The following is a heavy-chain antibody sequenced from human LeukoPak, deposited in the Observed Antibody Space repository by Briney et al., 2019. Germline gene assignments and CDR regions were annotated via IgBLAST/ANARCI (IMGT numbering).Heavy chain of an antibody. Sequence: ASVKVSCKASGYTFTSYYMHWVRQAPGQGLEWMGIINPSGGSTSYAQKFQGRVTMTRDTSTSTVYMELSSLRSEDTAVYYYARHNWNDDSYDYWGQGTLVTVSS. V-gene: IGHV1-46*01. J-gene: IGHJ4*02. CDR2: INPSGGST. CDR3: ARHNWNDDSYDY. CDR1: GYTFTSYY. D-gene: IGHD1-1*01.